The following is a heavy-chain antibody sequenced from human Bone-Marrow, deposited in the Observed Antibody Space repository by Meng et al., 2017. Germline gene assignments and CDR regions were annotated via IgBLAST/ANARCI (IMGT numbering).Heavy chain of an antibody. CDR1: GGSFSGYY. Sequence: SDTLSLTCAVYGGSFSGYYWSWIRQPPGKGLEWIGEINHSGSTNYNPSLKSRVTISVDTSKNQFSLKLSSVTAADTAVYYCGGSSGYPIDYWGQGTLVTVSS. D-gene: IGHD3-22*01. CDR3: GGSSGYPIDY. J-gene: IGHJ4*02. CDR2: INHSGST. V-gene: IGHV4-34*01.